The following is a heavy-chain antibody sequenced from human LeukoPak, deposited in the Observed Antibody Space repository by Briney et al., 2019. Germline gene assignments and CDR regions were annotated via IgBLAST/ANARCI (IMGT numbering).Heavy chain of an antibody. D-gene: IGHD1-26*01. J-gene: IGHJ4*02. CDR2: ISGSGGDT. V-gene: IGHV3-23*01. Sequence: GGSLRLSCAASGFTFSNFPMTWVRQAPGKGPEWVSAISGSGGDTYYADSVKGRFTISRDNSKNTLYLQMNSLRAEDTAVYYCAKKGATTGDFDYWGQGTLVTVSS. CDR3: AKKGATTGDFDY. CDR1: GFTFSNFP.